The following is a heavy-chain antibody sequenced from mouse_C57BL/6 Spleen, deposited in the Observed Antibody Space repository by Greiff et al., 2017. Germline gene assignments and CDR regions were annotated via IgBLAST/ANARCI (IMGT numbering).Heavy chain of an antibody. CDR1: GYTFTSYW. CDR3: ARCYGSSQSWYFDV. Sequence: QVQLQQPGAELVKPGASVKLSCKASGYTFTSYWMQWVKQRPGQGLEWIGEIDPSDSYTNYNQKFKGKATLTVDTSSRTAYMQLSSLTSEDSAVYYCARCYGSSQSWYFDVWGTGTTVTVSS. V-gene: IGHV1-50*01. D-gene: IGHD1-1*01. J-gene: IGHJ1*03. CDR2: IDPSDSYT.